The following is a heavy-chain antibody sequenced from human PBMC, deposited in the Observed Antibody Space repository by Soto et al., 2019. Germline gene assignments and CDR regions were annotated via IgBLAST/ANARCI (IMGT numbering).Heavy chain of an antibody. D-gene: IGHD1-1*01. Sequence: SETLSLTCTVSLGSITGYYWSWIRQSPGKGLEWIGCSYYTGATNYNPSLKSRVTISVVTSKNQFSLTLSSATAADTAVYYCARERPPRTRFDYRGQGTFVAVS. CDR1: LGSITGYY. J-gene: IGHJ4*02. CDR2: SYYTGAT. CDR3: ARERPPRTRFDY. V-gene: IGHV4-59*01.